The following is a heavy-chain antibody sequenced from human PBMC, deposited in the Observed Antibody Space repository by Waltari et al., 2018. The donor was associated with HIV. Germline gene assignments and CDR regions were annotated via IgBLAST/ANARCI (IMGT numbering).Heavy chain of an antibody. D-gene: IGHD6-19*01. CDR1: GYTFTGSY. CDR2: INPNSGGT. J-gene: IGHJ4*02. V-gene: IGHV1-2*02. Sequence: QVQLVQSGAEVKKPGASVKVSCKASGYTFTGSYMHWVRQAPGQGLEWMGWINPNSGGTNDAQKFQGRVTMTRDTSISTAYMELSRLRSDDTAVYYCATFDSGSGWTIDYWGQGTLVTVSS. CDR3: ATFDSGSGWTIDY.